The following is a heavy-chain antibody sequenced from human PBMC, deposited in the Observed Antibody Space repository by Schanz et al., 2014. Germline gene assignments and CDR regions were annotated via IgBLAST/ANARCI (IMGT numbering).Heavy chain of an antibody. CDR2: IYSDGST. CDR1: GLTVSNNY. D-gene: IGHD2-2*01. J-gene: IGHJ1*01. CDR3: ARSTSMYFLQ. Sequence: EVQLVESGGGLVQPWGSLRLSCAASGLTVSNNYMSWVRQAPGKGLECVSIIYSDGSTYYVDSVKGRFIISRDNSKNTVYLQMNSLRAEDTAVYYCARSTSMYFLQWGQGTLVTVSS. V-gene: IGHV3-66*01.